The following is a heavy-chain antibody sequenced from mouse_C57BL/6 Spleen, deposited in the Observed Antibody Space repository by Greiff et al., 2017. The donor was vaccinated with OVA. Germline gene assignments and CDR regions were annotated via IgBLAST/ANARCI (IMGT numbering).Heavy chain of an antibody. Sequence: QVQLKESGAELVRPGTSVKMSCKASGYTFTNYWIGWAKQRPGHGLEWIGDIYPGGGYTNYNEKFKGKATLTADKSSSTAYMQFSSLTSEDSAIYYCARGFRSYWYFDVWGTGTTVTVSS. CDR2: IYPGGGYT. V-gene: IGHV1-63*01. J-gene: IGHJ1*03. CDR3: ARGFRSYWYFDV. CDR1: GYTFTNYW.